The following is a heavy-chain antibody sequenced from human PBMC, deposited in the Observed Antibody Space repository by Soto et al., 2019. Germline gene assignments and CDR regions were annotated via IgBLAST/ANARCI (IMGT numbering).Heavy chain of an antibody. J-gene: IGHJ6*02. CDR1: GYTFTSYA. CDR2: INAGNGNT. CDR3: ARSYGSGSYYYYYYGMHV. V-gene: IGHV1-3*01. D-gene: IGHD3-10*01. Sequence: ASVKVSCKASGYTFTSYAMHWVRQAPGQRLEWMGWINAGNGNTKYSQKFQGRVTITRDTSASTAYMELSSLRSEDTAVYYCARSYGSGSYYYYYYGMHVWGQGTTVTVSS.